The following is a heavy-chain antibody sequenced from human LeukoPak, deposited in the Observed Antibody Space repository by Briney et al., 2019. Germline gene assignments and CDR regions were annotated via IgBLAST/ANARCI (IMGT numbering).Heavy chain of an antibody. CDR1: GYTFTDYY. V-gene: IGHV1-2*02. CDR2: INPNSGDT. CDR3: ARDGSLDY. J-gene: IGHJ4*02. Sequence: ASVKVSCKASGYTFTDYYMHWVRQAPGQGLERMGWINPNSGDTNSAQKFQGRVTMTRDTSISTAYMELSRLRSDDTAVYFCARDGSLDYWGQGTLVTVSS. D-gene: IGHD3-10*01.